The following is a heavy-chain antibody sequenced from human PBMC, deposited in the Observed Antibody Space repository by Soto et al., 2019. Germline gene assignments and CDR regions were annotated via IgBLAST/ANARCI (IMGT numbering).Heavy chain of an antibody. CDR2: ISGSGGST. V-gene: IGHV3-23*01. CDR3: AKDLGWYCGGDYYLGGCCAFDI. D-gene: IGHD2-21*01. J-gene: IGHJ3*02. Sequence: PGGSLRLSCAASGFTFSSYAMSWVRQAPGKGLEWVSAISGSGGSTYYADSVKGRFTISRDNSKNTLYLQMNSLRAEDTAVYYCAKDLGWYCGGDYYLGGCCAFDIWGQGTMVTVSS. CDR1: GFTFSSYA.